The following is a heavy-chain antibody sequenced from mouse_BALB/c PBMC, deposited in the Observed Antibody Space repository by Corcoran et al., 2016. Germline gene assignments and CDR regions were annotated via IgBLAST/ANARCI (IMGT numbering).Heavy chain of an antibody. CDR1: GYTFTSYV. J-gene: IGHJ4*01. Sequence: EVQLQQSGPELVKPGASVKMSCKASGYTFTSYVMHWVKQKPGQGLEWIGYINPYNDGTTYNEKFKGKATLTSDNTSTTAYMELSTLTSEDSAVDYCARLYPGIAMDYWGQGTSVTVSS. CDR3: ARLYPGIAMDY. V-gene: IGHV1S136*01. CDR2: INPYNDGT.